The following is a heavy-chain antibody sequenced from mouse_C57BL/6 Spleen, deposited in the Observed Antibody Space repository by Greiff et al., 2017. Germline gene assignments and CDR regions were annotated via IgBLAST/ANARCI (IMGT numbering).Heavy chain of an antibody. Sequence: DVMLVESGPGLAKPSQTLSLTCSVTGYSITSDYWNWIRKFPGNKLEYMGYISYSGSTYYNPSLKSRISITRDTSKNQYYLQLNSVTTEDTATYYCARAPYYYGSTGYFDYWGQGTTLTVSS. CDR2: ISYSGST. D-gene: IGHD1-1*01. V-gene: IGHV3-8*01. CDR3: ARAPYYYGSTGYFDY. CDR1: GYSITSDY. J-gene: IGHJ2*01.